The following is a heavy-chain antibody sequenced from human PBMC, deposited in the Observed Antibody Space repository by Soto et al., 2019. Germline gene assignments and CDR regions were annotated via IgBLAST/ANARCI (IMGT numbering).Heavy chain of an antibody. Sequence: QVQLVQSGAEVKKPGSSVKVSCKASGGTFSSYAISWVRQAPGQGLEWMGGIIPIFGTANYAQKCQGRVTITADKSTSTGYRELSSLRSQDTAVYYCAVTYCSSTSCYHDGMDVWGEAATVTVSS. V-gene: IGHV1-69*06. CDR3: AVTYCSSTSCYHDGMDV. J-gene: IGHJ6*04. CDR2: IIPIFGTA. D-gene: IGHD2-2*01. CDR1: GGTFSSYA.